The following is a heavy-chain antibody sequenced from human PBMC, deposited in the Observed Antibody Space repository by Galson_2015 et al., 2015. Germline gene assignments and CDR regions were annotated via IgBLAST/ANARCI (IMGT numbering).Heavy chain of an antibody. V-gene: IGHV3-53*01. CDR1: GFTVRTNY. D-gene: IGHD2-2*01. CDR2: IYSDDNT. J-gene: IGHJ4*02. Sequence: SLRLSCAASGFTVRTNYMSWVRQAPGKGLEWVSVIYSDDNTYYADSVKGRFTISRDMSRNTVYLQMNSLRAEDTAVYYCARGRDQFCLSSSCFAVDYWGQGTLVTVSS. CDR3: ARGRDQFCLSSSCFAVDY.